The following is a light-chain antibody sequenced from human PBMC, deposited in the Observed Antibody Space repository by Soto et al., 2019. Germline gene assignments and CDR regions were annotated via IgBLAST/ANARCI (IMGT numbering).Light chain of an antibody. Sequence: VLTQYPATLSLSPGERATLSGMASLNVNSYLAWYQQKPGQANRLLIYGAYSRATGITDRFSGSGSGTDFTLTISSLEPEDFAVYYCQPRSNWPQTVGPVTQVEIK. CDR2: GAY. J-gene: IGKJ1*01. V-gene: IGKV3-11*01. CDR3: QPRSNWPQT. CDR1: LNVNSY.